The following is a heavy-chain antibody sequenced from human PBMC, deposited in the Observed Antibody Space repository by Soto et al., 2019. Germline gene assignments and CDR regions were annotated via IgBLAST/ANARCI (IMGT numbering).Heavy chain of an antibody. Sequence: GSLRLSCTASSFTFSNYWMSWVRQAPGKGLEWVANIKQDGSETYYVDSLRGRFTISRDNAKNSVYLQMNSLRVDDTAVYFCAGENVAVPAYFWGQGTLVTVSS. J-gene: IGHJ4*02. CDR3: AGENVAVPAYF. V-gene: IGHV3-7*01. D-gene: IGHD6-19*01. CDR1: SFTFSNYW. CDR2: IKQDGSET.